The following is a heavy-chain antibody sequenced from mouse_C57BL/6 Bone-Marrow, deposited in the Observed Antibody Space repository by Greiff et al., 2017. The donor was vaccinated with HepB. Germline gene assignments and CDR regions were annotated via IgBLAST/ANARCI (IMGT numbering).Heavy chain of an antibody. V-gene: IGHV5-6*01. J-gene: IGHJ2*01. CDR3: ARDRFDYYFDY. Sequence: EVMLVESGGDLVKPGGSLKLSCVASGFTFSTSGMSWVRQTPDKRLEWVATINTGGTYTYYPDSVKGRFTISKDTAKSTLFLQMSDLKSEDTAIYYCARDRFDYYFDYWGQGTTLTVSS. CDR2: INTGGTYT. CDR1: GFTFSTSG. D-gene: IGHD2-14*01.